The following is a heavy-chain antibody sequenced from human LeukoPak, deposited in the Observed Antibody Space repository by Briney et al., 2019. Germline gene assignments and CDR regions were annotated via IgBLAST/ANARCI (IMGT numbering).Heavy chain of an antibody. J-gene: IGHJ4*02. CDR1: GFTFSAYW. V-gene: IGHV3-74*01. CDR3: ATEQLAAAGTVLDY. D-gene: IGHD6-13*01. Sequence: QSGGSLRLSCEASGFTFSAYWMHWVRQDPGKGLVWVSRIKYDGGGISYADSVKGRFTISRDNAKNTLYLQMNSLRAEDTAVYYCATEQLAAAGTVLDYWGQGTLVTVSS. CDR2: IKYDGGGI.